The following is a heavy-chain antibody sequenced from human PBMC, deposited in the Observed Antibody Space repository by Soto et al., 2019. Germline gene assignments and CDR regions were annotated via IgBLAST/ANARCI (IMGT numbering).Heavy chain of an antibody. D-gene: IGHD2-15*01. V-gene: IGHV5-51*01. CDR1: GYSFTSYW. Sequence: EVQLVQSGAEVKKPGESLKISCKGSGYSFTSYWIGWVRQMPGKGLEWMGIIYPGDSDTRYSPSFQGQVTISADKSISTTYLQWSSLKASDTAMYYCARHDESGSGGRYFAPRNQGKYYYGMDVWGQGTTVTVSS. CDR3: ARHDESGSGGRYFAPRNQGKYYYGMDV. J-gene: IGHJ6*02. CDR2: IYPGDSDT.